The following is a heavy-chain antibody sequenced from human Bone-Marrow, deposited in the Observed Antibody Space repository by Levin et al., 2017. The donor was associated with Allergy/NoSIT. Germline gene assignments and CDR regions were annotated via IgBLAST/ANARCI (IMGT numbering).Heavy chain of an antibody. CDR1: GSSFTSYW. CDR3: ARRCCSGGSCYPDY. V-gene: IGHV5-51*01. Sequence: KTGGSLRLSCKGSGSSFTSYWIGWVRQMPGKGLEWMGIIYPGDSDTRYSPSFQGQVTISADKSISTAYLQWSSLKASDTAMYYCARRCCSGGSCYPDYWGQGTLVTVSS. CDR2: IYPGDSDT. J-gene: IGHJ4*02. D-gene: IGHD2-15*01.